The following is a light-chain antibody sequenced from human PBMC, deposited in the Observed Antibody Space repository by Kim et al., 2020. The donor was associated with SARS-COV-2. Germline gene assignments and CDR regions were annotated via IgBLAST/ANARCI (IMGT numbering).Light chain of an antibody. Sequence: QLVLTQSPSASASLGASVKLTCILSTGQSNYAIAWLQQQPGKGPRYLMRLYSDGRHTKGDGIPDRFSGSTSGSEYSLTISSLQYEDEADYYCQTWGSGIGVFGGGTQLTVL. V-gene: IGLV4-69*01. CDR1: TGQSNYA. CDR3: QTWGSGIGV. J-gene: IGLJ2*01. CDR2: LYSDGRH.